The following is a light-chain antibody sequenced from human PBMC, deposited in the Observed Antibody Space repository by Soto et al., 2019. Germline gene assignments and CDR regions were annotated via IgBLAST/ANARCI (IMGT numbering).Light chain of an antibody. CDR2: EVS. J-gene: IGLJ1*01. V-gene: IGLV2-14*01. CDR1: SSDVGGYNY. Sequence: QSALTQPASVSGSPGQSITISCTGTSSDVGGYNYVSWYQQHPGKAPKLMIYEVSNRPSGVSNRFSGSKSGNTASLTISGLQXEDEADYYCSSYTSSSTVYVFGTGTKV. CDR3: SSYTSSSTVYV.